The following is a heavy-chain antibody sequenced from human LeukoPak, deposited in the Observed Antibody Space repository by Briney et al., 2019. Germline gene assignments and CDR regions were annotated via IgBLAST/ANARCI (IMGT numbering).Heavy chain of an antibody. J-gene: IGHJ4*02. D-gene: IGHD3-22*01. CDR1: GFTFSDYY. V-gene: IGHV3-11*01. CDR3: ARAPIVVVSTPSFDT. Sequence: PVGTLRLSCAASGFTFSDYYMTWIRQAPGKALEWVSYISSSVITIYYADSLKGRFTIPRDNAKKSLYLEMNSLRAEDTAVYYCARAPIVVVSTPSFDTWGQGILVTVSS. CDR2: ISSSVITI.